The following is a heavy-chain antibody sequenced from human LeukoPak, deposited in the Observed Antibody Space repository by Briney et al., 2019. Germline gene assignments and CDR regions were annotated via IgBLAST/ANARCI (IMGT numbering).Heavy chain of an antibody. CDR3: ARRGNVYFDY. J-gene: IGHJ4*02. V-gene: IGHV4-59*08. CDR2: IYYSGSP. D-gene: IGHD5-12*01. Sequence: SETLSLTCTVSGGSMSSSYWSWIRQPPGKGLEWIGYIYYSGSPTYNPSLKSRVTISVDTSNNQFSLRLSSVTAADTAVYYCARRGNVYFDYWGQGTLVTVSS. CDR1: GGSMSSSY.